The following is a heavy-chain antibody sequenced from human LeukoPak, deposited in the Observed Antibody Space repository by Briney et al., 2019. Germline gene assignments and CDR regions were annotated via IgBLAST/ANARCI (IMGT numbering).Heavy chain of an antibody. D-gene: IGHD3-16*01. V-gene: IGHV1-18*01. CDR3: ARDNDSRDPPHFDY. Sequence: ASVKVSCKASGYTFTSYGISWVRQAPGQGPEWMGWISAYNGNTNYEQKLQSRVTMTTDTSTRTAYMELSSLRSEDTAVYYCARDNDSRDPPHFDYWGQGTLVTVSS. CDR2: ISAYNGNT. J-gene: IGHJ4*02. CDR1: GYTFTSYG.